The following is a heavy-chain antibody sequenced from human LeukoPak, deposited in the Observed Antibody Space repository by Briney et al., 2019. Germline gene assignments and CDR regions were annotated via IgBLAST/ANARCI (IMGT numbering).Heavy chain of an antibody. D-gene: IGHD5-24*01. CDR3: ARGTLGRDGFLHPFDY. CDR2: IYSGGST. V-gene: IGHV3-66*01. CDR1: GFTVSSNY. J-gene: IGHJ4*02. Sequence: GGSLRLSCAASGFTVSSNYMSWVRQAPAKGLEWVSVIYSGGSTYYADSVKGRFTISRDNSKNTLYLQMNSLRAEDTAVYYCARGTLGRDGFLHPFDYWGQGTLVTVSS.